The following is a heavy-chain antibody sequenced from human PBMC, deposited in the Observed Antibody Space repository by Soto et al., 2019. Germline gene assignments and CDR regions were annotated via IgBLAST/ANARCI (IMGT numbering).Heavy chain of an antibody. CDR1: GVSISSGNW. J-gene: IGHJ4*02. D-gene: IGHD3-22*01. CDR2: IFHDGTA. CDR3: AKEGGYQYYFDY. Sequence: SETLSLTCAVSGVSISSGNWWTWVRQSPQRGLEYIGEIFHDGTANYYPSFERRVAISVDTSKNQFSLKLTSVTAADTAVYYCAKEGGYQYYFDYWGQGTLVTVSS. V-gene: IGHV4-4*02.